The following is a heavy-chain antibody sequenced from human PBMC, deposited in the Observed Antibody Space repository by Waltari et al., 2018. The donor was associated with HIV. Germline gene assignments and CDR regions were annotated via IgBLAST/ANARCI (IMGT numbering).Heavy chain of an antibody. D-gene: IGHD3-22*01. CDR3: AKDVVDSSGYYPHYFDY. CDR2: ISGSGGST. J-gene: IGHJ4*02. Sequence: EVQLLESGGGLVQPGGSLRLSCAAPGFTFSRYAMSWVRQAPGKGLEWVSAISGSGGSTYYADSVKGRFTISRDNSKNTLYLQMNSLRAEDTAVYYCAKDVVDSSGYYPHYFDYWGQGTLVTVSS. CDR1: GFTFSRYA. V-gene: IGHV3-23*01.